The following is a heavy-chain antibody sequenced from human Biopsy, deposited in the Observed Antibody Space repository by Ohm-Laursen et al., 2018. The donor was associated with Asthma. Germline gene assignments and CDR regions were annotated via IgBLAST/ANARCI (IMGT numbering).Heavy chain of an antibody. CDR3: ARVASYGDLYFGIDV. Sequence: TLSLTCTVGGAYIGSRDHHWSWIRQSPGTGLGWIGFVFWSGTTHYNRSLERRLSMSIDTTRNEFSMTLRSVTAADTAVYFCARVASYGDLYFGIDVWGPGTTVSVS. V-gene: IGHV4-30-4*01. CDR1: GAYIGSRDHH. J-gene: IGHJ6*02. D-gene: IGHD4-17*01. CDR2: VFWSGTT.